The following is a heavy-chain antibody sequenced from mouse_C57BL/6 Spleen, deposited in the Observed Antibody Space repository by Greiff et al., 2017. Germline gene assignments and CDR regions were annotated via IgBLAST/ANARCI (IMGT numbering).Heavy chain of an antibody. V-gene: IGHV1-15*01. CDR1: GYTFTDYE. CDR2: IDPENGGT. D-gene: IGHD3-3*01. J-gene: IGHJ3*01. Sequence: VQLQESGAELVRPGASVTLSCKASGYTFTDYELHWVKQTPVHGLEWIGAIDPENGGTAYNQKFKGKAILTADKSSSTAYMELRSLTSEDAAVYYGTRWADPAYWGQGTLVTVSA. CDR3: TRWADPAY.